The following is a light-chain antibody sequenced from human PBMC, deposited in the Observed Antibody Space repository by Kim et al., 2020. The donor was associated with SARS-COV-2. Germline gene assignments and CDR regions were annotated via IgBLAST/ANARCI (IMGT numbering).Light chain of an antibody. CDR3: SSYTTGSTLV. J-gene: IGLJ2*01. Sequence: GQSITISCTGTSSDVGGYDYVSWYQQYPGKAPKLIIYVVTTRPSGGSTRFSGSKSGNTASLTISALQPEDEADYYCSSYTTGSTLVFGGGTQLTVL. CDR1: SSDVGGYDY. CDR2: VVT. V-gene: IGLV2-14*03.